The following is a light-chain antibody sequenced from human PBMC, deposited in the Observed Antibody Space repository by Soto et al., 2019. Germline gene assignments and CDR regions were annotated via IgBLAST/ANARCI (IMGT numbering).Light chain of an antibody. CDR3: MEALQTPIT. CDR2: LGS. Sequence: DIVMTQSPLSLPVTPGEPASISCRSSQSLLHGNGYNYLDWYLQKPGQSPQLLIYLGSNRASGVPDRFSGSESGTDFTLKISRVEAEDVGVYYFMEALQTPITFGPGTKVDIK. J-gene: IGKJ3*01. CDR1: QSLLHGNGYNY. V-gene: IGKV2-28*01.